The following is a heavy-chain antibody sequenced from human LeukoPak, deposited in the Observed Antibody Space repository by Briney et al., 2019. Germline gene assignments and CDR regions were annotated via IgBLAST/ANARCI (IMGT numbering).Heavy chain of an antibody. V-gene: IGHV1-69*13. D-gene: IGHD4-23*01. CDR1: GGTFSSYA. CDR2: IIPIFGTA. J-gene: IGHJ4*02. CDR3: ASHLLTTVVTLKGYFDY. Sequence: ASVKVSCKASGGTFSSYAISWVRQAPGQGLEWMGGIIPIFGTANYAQKFQGRVTITADESTSTAYMELSSPRSEDTAVYYCASHLLTTVVTLKGYFDYWGQGTLVTVSS.